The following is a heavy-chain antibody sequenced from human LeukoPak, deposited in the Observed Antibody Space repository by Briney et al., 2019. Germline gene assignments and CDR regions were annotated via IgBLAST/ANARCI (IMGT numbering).Heavy chain of an antibody. D-gene: IGHD6-13*01. J-gene: IGHJ4*02. Sequence: SETLSLTCTVSGGPIRSYYWSWIRQPPGKGLEWIGHIYYSGSTNYNPSLKSRVTISVDTSKNQFSLKLSSVTAADTAVYYCATLGAAAPDYWGQGTLVTVSS. CDR2: IYYSGST. CDR1: GGPIRSYY. CDR3: ATLGAAAPDY. V-gene: IGHV4-59*01.